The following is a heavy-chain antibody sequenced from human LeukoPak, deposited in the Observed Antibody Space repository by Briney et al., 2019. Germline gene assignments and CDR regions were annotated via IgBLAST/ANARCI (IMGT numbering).Heavy chain of an antibody. CDR1: GYTFTSYG. CDR2: INAANGNT. D-gene: IGHD3/OR15-3a*01. V-gene: IGHV1-18*01. J-gene: IGHJ6*02. Sequence: GASVKVSCKASGYTFTSYGISWVRQAPGQGLEWMGWINAANGNTKYSQKFQGRVTITRDTSASTAYMELSSLRSEDTAVYYCARNPAIFGLITYCMDAWGQGTTVTVSS. CDR3: ARNPAIFGLITYCMDA.